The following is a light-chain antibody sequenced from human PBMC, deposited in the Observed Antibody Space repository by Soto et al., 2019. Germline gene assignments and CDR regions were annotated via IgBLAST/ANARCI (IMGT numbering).Light chain of an antibody. J-gene: IGLJ3*02. CDR2: EVS. Sequence: QSALTRPASVSGSPGQSITISCTGTSSDVGRYNYVSWYQQHPGKAPKLMIYEVSNRPSGVSNRFSGSKSGNTASLTISGLQAEDEADYYCSLYTISRVFGGGTKLTVL. V-gene: IGLV2-14*01. CDR3: SLYTISRV. CDR1: SSDVGRYNY.